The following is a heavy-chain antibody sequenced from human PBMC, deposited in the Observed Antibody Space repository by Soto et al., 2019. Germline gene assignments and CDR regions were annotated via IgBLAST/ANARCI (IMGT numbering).Heavy chain of an antibody. CDR3: AKDRIAVAGGASDY. CDR2: ISGSGGST. Sequence: EVQLLESGGGLVQPGGSLRLSCTASGFTFSSYAMSWVRQAPGKGMEWVSAISGSGGSTYYADSVKGRFTISRDNSKNTLYLQMNSLRAEDTAVYYCAKDRIAVAGGASDYWGQGTLVTVSS. D-gene: IGHD6-19*01. CDR1: GFTFSSYA. J-gene: IGHJ4*02. V-gene: IGHV3-23*01.